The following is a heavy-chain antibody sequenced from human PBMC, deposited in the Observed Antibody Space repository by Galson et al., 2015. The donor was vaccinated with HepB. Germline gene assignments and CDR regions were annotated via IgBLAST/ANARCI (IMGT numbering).Heavy chain of an antibody. D-gene: IGHD1-26*01. CDR2: IKQDGSEK. Sequence: SLRLSCAASGFTFSSYWMSWVRQAPGKGLEWVANIKQDGSEKYYVDSVKGRFTISRDNAKNSLYLQMNSLRAEDTAVYYCARDALDQGGVGATAGYYYGMDVWGQGTTVTVSS. J-gene: IGHJ6*02. V-gene: IGHV3-7*03. CDR3: ARDALDQGGVGATAGYYYGMDV. CDR1: GFTFSSYW.